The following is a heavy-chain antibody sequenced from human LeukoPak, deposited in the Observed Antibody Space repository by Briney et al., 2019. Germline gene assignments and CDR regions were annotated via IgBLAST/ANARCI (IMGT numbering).Heavy chain of an antibody. Sequence: ASVKVSCKASGYTFTGYYMHWVRQALGQGLEWMGWINPNSGGTNYAQKFQGRVTMTRDTSISTAYMELSRLRSDDTAVYYCARSDVLRYFDWLLEPWGQGTLVTVSS. CDR3: ARSDVLRYFDWLLEP. CDR1: GYTFTGYY. D-gene: IGHD3-9*01. J-gene: IGHJ5*02. CDR2: INPNSGGT. V-gene: IGHV1-2*02.